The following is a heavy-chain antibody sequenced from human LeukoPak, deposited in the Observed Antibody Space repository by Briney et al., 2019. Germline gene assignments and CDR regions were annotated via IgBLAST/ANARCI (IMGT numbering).Heavy chain of an antibody. CDR3: ARGGNWNYVKD. J-gene: IGHJ4*02. CDR1: GFTFSGSA. V-gene: IGHV3-73*01. Sequence: GGSLRLSCAASGFTFSGSAMHWVRQASGKGLEWVGRIRSKANSYATAYAASVKGRFTISRDDSKNTAYLQMNSLKTEDTAVYYCARGGNWNYVKDWGQGTLVTVSS. D-gene: IGHD1-7*01. CDR2: IRSKANSYAT.